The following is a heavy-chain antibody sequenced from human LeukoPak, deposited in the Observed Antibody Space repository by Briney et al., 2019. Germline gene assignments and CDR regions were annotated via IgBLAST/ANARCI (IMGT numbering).Heavy chain of an antibody. CDR1: RGSISSYY. D-gene: IGHD3-22*01. Sequence: SETLSLTCIVSRGSISSYYWSWIRQPPGKGLEWIGYLYHGGSTNYNPSLKSRVTISGDTSKNHFSLNLSSVTAADTAMYYCARGRYYYDSSGYPYNRFDPWGQGTLVTVSS. CDR2: LYHGGST. CDR3: ARGRYYYDSSGYPYNRFDP. V-gene: IGHV4-59*01. J-gene: IGHJ5*02.